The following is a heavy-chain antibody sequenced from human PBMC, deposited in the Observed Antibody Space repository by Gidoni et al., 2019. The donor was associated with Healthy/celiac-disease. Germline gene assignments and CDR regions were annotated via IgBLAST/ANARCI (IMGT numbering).Heavy chain of an antibody. Sequence: QVQLVESGGGVVQPVRSLRLSCAASGFTFSSYAMHWVRQAPGKGLEWVAVISYDGSNKYYADSVKGRFTISRDNSKNTLYLQMNSLRAEDTAVYYCARDRGADSSSWYVFDYWGQGTLVTVSS. CDR1: GFTFSSYA. D-gene: IGHD6-13*01. V-gene: IGHV3-30-3*01. CDR3: ARDRGADSSSWYVFDY. CDR2: ISYDGSNK. J-gene: IGHJ4*02.